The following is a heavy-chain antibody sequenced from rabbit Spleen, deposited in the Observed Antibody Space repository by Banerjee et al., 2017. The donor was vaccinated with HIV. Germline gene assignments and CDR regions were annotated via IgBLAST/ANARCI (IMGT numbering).Heavy chain of an antibody. Sequence: QSLEESGGGLVQPEGSLTLTCKASGFSFSSSDYICWVRQAPGKGLEWIACINIVTGKSVYASWAKGRFMMSRTSSTTVTLQMTSLTAADTATYFCARDLVAVIGWNFGWWGPGTLVTVS. V-gene: IGHV1S40*01. CDR3: ARDLVAVIGWNFGW. CDR2: INIVTGKS. CDR1: GFSFSSSDY. D-gene: IGHD1-1*01. J-gene: IGHJ4*01.